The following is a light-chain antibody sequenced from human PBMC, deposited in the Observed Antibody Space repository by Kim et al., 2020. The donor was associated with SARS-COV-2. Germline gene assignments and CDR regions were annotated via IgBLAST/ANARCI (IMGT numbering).Light chain of an antibody. CDR1: NVGRKS. CDR2: YDT. CDR3: QVWDSSTDHWV. V-gene: IGLV3-21*04. Sequence: SYELTQPPSVSVAPGKTARFTYGGDNVGRKSVHWYQQKPGQAPVLVINYDTDRPSGIPERFSASKSGNAATLTISRVEAGDEADYYCQVWDSSTDHWVFGGGTQLTVL. J-gene: IGLJ3*02.